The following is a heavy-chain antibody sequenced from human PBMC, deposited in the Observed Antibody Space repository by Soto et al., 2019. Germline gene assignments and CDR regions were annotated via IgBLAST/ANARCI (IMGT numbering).Heavy chain of an antibody. D-gene: IGHD2-15*01. Sequence: GGSLRVSCAAAGLTFRGYAMSLVRQAPGKGLEWVSAISGSGGSTYYAASVKGRFTISRDNSKNTLYLKMNSLRAEDTAVYYCAKDLPRYCSGGSCYISLGMDVWGQGTTVTVSS. CDR1: GLTFRGYA. CDR3: AKDLPRYCSGGSCYISLGMDV. V-gene: IGHV3-23*01. CDR2: ISGSGGST. J-gene: IGHJ6*02.